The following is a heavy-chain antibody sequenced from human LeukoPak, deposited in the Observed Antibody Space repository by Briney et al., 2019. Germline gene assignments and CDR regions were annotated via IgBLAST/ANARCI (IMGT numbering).Heavy chain of an antibody. Sequence: GGSLRLSCAASGFTFSSYSMNWVRQAPGKGLEWVSYISSSSSTIYYADSVKGRFTISRDNAKNSLYLQMNSLRAEDTAVYYCARGAHWNDFRAWDYWGQGTLVTVSS. V-gene: IGHV3-48*01. CDR3: ARGAHWNDFRAWDY. J-gene: IGHJ4*02. CDR1: GFTFSSYS. CDR2: ISSSSSTI. D-gene: IGHD1-1*01.